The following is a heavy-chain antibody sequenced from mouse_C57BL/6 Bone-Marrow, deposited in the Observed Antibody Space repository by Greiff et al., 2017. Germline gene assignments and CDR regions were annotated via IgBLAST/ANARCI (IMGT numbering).Heavy chain of an antibody. D-gene: IGHD5-1*01. CDR3: ARRGVPPAY. CDR1: GFTFSDYG. V-gene: IGHV5-17*01. Sequence: VQLQQSGGGLVKPGGSLKLSCAASGFTFSDYGMHWVRQAPEKGLEWVAYISSGSSTIYYADTVKGRFTISRDNAKNTLFLQMTSLRSEDTAIYYCARRGVPPAYWGQGTLVTVSA. J-gene: IGHJ3*01. CDR2: ISSGSSTI.